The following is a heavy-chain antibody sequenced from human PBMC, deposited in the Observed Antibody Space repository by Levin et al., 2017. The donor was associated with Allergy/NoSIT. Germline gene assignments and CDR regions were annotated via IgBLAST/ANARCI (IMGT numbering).Heavy chain of an antibody. Sequence: PGESLKISCAASGFTFSSYAMSWVRQAPGKGLEWVSAISGSGGSTYYADSVKGRFTISRDNSKNTLYLQMNSLRAEDTAVYYCAKDSNGYDSYYFDYWGQGTLVTVSS. D-gene: IGHD5-12*01. CDR1: GFTFSSYA. CDR2: ISGSGGST. J-gene: IGHJ4*02. CDR3: AKDSNGYDSYYFDY. V-gene: IGHV3-23*01.